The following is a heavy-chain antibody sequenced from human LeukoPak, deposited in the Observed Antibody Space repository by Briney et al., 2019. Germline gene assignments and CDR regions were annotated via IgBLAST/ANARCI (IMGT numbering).Heavy chain of an antibody. CDR3: AKDSGWFRFDY. J-gene: IGHJ4*02. V-gene: IGHV3-7*03. Sequence: PGGSLRLSCAASGFTLSTSWMTWVRQAPGKGLEWVANIKQDGSDKYYMDSVKGRFTISRDNAKNSLYLQMNSLRAEDTAVYYCAKDSGWFRFDYWGQGTLVTVSS. CDR2: IKQDGSDK. D-gene: IGHD6-13*01. CDR1: GFTLSTSW.